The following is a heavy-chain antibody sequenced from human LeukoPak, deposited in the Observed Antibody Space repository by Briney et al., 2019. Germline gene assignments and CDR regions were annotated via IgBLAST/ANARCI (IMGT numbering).Heavy chain of an antibody. CDR1: GGFISSGGYY. CDR2: VQHSGIT. D-gene: IGHD3-22*01. CDR3: ARNPPNYYDSSGRMGAFDV. J-gene: IGHJ3*01. V-gene: IGHV4-39*01. Sequence: SEGLSVTCVVSGGFISSGGYYWGWIRHPPERGLEWIGSVQHSGITYYNTSLKSRVTISVDKSKNQSSLELTSVTAADTAVSYCARNPPNYYDSSGRMGAFDVWGQGTMVTVSS.